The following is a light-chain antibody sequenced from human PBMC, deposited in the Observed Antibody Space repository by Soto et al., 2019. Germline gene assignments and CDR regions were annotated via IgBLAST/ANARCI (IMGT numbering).Light chain of an antibody. Sequence: QSALTQPPSVSGAPGQRVTISCAGSSANIGGGYDVHWYQQLPGTAPKLLIFGNDNRPSGVPDRFSGSNSGTSASLAITGLQAKDEADYYCQSYDSSLTGSLFGGGTKLTVL. CDR3: QSYDSSLTGSL. CDR2: GND. V-gene: IGLV1-40*01. CDR1: SANIGGGYD. J-gene: IGLJ2*01.